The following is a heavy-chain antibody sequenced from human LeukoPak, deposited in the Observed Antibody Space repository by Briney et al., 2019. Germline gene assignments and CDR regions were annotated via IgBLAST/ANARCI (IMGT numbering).Heavy chain of an antibody. Sequence: SQTLSLTCTVSGDSISSGGYYWSWIRQPAGKGLEWIGRIYTSGSTNYNPSLKSRVTISVDTSKNQFSLKLSSVTAADTAVYYCARNLLWFGEYPHAFDIWGQGTMVTVSS. V-gene: IGHV4-61*02. CDR2: IYTSGST. CDR3: ARNLLWFGEYPHAFDI. CDR1: GDSISSGGYY. D-gene: IGHD3-10*01. J-gene: IGHJ3*02.